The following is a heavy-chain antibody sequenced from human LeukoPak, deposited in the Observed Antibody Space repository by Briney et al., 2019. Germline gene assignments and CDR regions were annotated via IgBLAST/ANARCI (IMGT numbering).Heavy chain of an antibody. CDR1: GYTLSELS. V-gene: IGHV1-24*01. D-gene: IGHD5-18*01. CDR2: VDPEDGET. Sequence: ASVKVSCKVSGYTLSELSMHWVRQAPGKGLEWMGGVDPEDGETIYAQRFQGRVTITRDTSASTAYMELSSLRSEDTAVYYCARGGATAMVNRASLNWFDPWGQGTLVTVSS. CDR3: ARGGATAMVNRASLNWFDP. J-gene: IGHJ5*02.